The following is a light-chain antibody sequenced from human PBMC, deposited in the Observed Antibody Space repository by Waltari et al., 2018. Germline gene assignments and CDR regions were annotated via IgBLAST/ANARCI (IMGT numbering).Light chain of an antibody. CDR1: QNILKS. V-gene: IGKV1-39*01. J-gene: IGKJ5*01. CDR3: QQSYDTPPIT. CDR2: AAS. Sequence: DIQVTQSPSSLSASVGETVTVTCRASQNILKSLNWYQQKPGQAPKLLIFAASTLHSGVPPRFSGSGSGTDFTLTINSLQPEDCATHYCQQSYDTPPITFGQGTRLEIK.